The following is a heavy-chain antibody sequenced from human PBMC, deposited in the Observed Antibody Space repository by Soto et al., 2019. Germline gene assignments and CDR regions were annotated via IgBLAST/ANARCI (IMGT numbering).Heavy chain of an antibody. CDR3: ARDKITGLFDY. J-gene: IGHJ4*02. Sequence: PXXTLSLTCAVYSGSFIGYYWTWIRQPPGTGLEWSGEINHXGRTNYKTSLKXXVTISVDXXKNQFSLKLTSVTAAETAVYYCARDKITGLFDYWAQGTLVTVSS. CDR2: INHXGRT. CDR1: SGSFIGYY. D-gene: IGHD1-1*01. V-gene: IGHV4-34*01.